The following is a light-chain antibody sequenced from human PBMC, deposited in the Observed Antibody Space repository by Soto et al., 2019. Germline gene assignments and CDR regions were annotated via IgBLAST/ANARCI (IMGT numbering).Light chain of an antibody. CDR1: NSNIGSNI. V-gene: IGLV1-44*01. CDR3: AAWDDSLNGPV. J-gene: IGLJ3*02. Sequence: QPVLTQPPSASGTPGQRVTISCSGSNSNIGSNIVNWYQQLPGSAPKLLIHSNDQRPSGVPDRFAGSKSGTSASLAISGLQSEDEADYYCAAWDDSLNGPVFGGGTKVTVL. CDR2: SND.